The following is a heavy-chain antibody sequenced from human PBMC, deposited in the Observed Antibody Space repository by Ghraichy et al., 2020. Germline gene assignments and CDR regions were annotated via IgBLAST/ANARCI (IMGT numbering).Heavy chain of an antibody. J-gene: IGHJ4*02. CDR3: ARRSCVTTSCPVDY. CDR2: ISPSGTSI. CDR1: GFIFSSYA. V-gene: IGHV3-48*02. Sequence: GSLRLSCEASGFIFSSYAMKWVRQAPGKGLESVSFISPSGTSIYYADSVKGRFTISRDNARNSLFLQMNSLRDEDTALYYCARRSCVTTSCPVDYWGQGTLVTVSS. D-gene: IGHD2-2*01.